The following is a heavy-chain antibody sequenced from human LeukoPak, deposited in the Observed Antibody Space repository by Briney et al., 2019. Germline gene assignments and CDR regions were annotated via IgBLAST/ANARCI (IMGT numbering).Heavy chain of an antibody. CDR1: GFTLSRRYW. CDR2: IKGDGSEK. J-gene: IGHJ4*02. Sequence: PGGSLRLSCEVSGFTLSRRYWMTWIRQVPGKGLEWLACIKGDGSEKHYVDSVSGRFTVSRDSAKNSLYLQMNSLRAEDTALYYCASLQTDPTVVNGFWGQGTLVTVSS. CDR3: ASLQTDPTVVNGF. V-gene: IGHV3-7*01. D-gene: IGHD4-11*01.